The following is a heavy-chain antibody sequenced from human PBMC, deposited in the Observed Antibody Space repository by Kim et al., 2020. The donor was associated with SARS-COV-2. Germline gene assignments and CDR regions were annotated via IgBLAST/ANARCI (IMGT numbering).Heavy chain of an antibody. CDR1: GESLSYYS. V-gene: IGHV4-34*01. CDR3: AGPRDLYLYFDL. J-gene: IGHJ2*01. Sequence: SETLSLTCGVYGESLSYYSWNWIRQTPGKGLEWIGEVYNRGSTNYSPSLKSRVTISLDTSKNQFSLKLTSVTAADTAMYYCAGPRDLYLYFDLWGRGTLVTVSS. CDR2: VYNRGST.